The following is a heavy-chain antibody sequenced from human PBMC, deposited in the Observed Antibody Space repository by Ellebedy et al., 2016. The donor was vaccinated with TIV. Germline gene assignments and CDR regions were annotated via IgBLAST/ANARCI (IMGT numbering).Heavy chain of an antibody. V-gene: IGHV4-59*01. CDR2: IYYSGST. J-gene: IGHJ4*02. Sequence: MPGGSLRLSCTVSGGSISNYYWSWIRQSPGKGLEWIGYIYYSGSTNYNPSLKSRVTISVDTSKNQFSLKLSSVTAADTAVYYCAKGGWDDRILTGFTFHFWGQGTLVTVSS. CDR1: GGSISNYY. CDR3: AKGGWDDRILTGFTFHF. D-gene: IGHD3-9*01.